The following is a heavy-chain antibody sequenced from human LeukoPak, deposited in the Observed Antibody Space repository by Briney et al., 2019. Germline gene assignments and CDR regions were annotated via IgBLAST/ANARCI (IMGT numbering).Heavy chain of an antibody. J-gene: IGHJ5*02. D-gene: IGHD5-18*01. CDR3: ARGWGYSET. Sequence: SETLSLTCADYGGSFSGYYWSWIHQPPGKGLEWIGEINHSGSTNYNPSLKSRVTISVDTSKNQFSLKLSSVTAADTAVYYCARGWGYSETWGQGTLVTVSS. CDR2: INHSGST. CDR1: GGSFSGYY. V-gene: IGHV4-34*01.